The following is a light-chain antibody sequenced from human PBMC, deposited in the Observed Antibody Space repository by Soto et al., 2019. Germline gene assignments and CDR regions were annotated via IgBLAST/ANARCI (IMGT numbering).Light chain of an antibody. Sequence: QSALTQPPSVSGAPGQRVTISCTGSSSNIGAGHDVHWYQQLPGTAPKLLIYGNTNRPSGVPDRFSGSKSGTSASLAITGLQAEDEADYYCQSYDSSLSGWVFGGGTKLTVL. J-gene: IGLJ3*02. CDR3: QSYDSSLSGWV. CDR1: SSNIGAGHD. CDR2: GNT. V-gene: IGLV1-40*01.